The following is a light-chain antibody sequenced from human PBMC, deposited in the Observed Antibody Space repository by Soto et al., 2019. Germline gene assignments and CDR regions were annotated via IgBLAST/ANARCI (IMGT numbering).Light chain of an antibody. CDR1: QSVSSSY. CDR2: GAS. V-gene: IGKV3-20*01. CDR3: QHYGSPRST. J-gene: IGKJ1*01. Sequence: EIVLTQSPGTLSLSPGERATLSCRASQSVSSSYLAWYQQNRGQAPRLLIYGASSRATGIPDRFSGSGSGTDFTLTISRLEPEYFAVYYCQHYGSPRSTFGQGTNVDI.